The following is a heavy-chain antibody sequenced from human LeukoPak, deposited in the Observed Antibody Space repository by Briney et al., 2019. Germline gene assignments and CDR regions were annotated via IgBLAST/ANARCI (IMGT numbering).Heavy chain of an antibody. J-gene: IGHJ4*02. CDR2: ISSGSTI. CDR3: ARDSGGYYDSSGYCDY. D-gene: IGHD3-22*01. Sequence: GGSLRLSCAASGFTFSDYYMSWIRQAPGKGLEWVSYISSGSTIYYADSVKGRFTISRDNAKNSLYLQMNSLRAEDTAVYYCARDSGGYYDSSGYCDYWGQGTLVTVSS. V-gene: IGHV3-11*04. CDR1: GFTFSDYY.